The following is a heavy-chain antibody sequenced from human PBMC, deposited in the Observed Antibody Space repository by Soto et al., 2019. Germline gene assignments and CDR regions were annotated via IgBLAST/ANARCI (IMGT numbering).Heavy chain of an antibody. CDR3: ARGLDSDWGIHAFDI. CDR1: GGSFSGYY. J-gene: IGHJ3*02. CDR2: INHSGST. D-gene: IGHD3-16*01. Sequence: QVQLQQWGAGLLKPSETLSLTCAVYGGSFSGYYWSWIRQPPGKGLEWMGEINHSGSTNYNPSLKSRVTISVDTSKNQFSLKLSSVTAADTAVYYCARGLDSDWGIHAFDIWGQGTTVTVSS. V-gene: IGHV4-34*01.